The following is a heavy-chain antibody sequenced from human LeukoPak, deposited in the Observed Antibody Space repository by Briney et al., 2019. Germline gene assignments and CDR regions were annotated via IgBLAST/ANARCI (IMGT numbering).Heavy chain of an antibody. CDR2: ITGSGGKT. J-gene: IGHJ3*02. V-gene: IGHV3-48*03. D-gene: IGHD4-17*01. Sequence: GGSLRLSCAASGFIVSTYEMNWVRQAPGRGLEWLSYITGSGGKTYYADSVKGRFTISRDNANKLLFLHMNSLRAEDTAVYYCARDLGDYVGYDAFDIWGQGTMVTVSS. CDR3: ARDLGDYVGYDAFDI. CDR1: GFIVSTYE.